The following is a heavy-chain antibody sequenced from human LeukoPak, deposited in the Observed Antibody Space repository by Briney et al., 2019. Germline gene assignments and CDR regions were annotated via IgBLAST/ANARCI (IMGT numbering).Heavy chain of an antibody. CDR1: GGSVSTSRDY. D-gene: IGHD3-10*01. V-gene: IGHV4-39*07. CDR2: IYYSGST. CDR3: ARGYYYSSGSYHFDY. Sequence: SETLSLTCTVSGGSVSTSRDYWGWIRQPPGKGLEWIGIIYYSGSTHYNPSLKSRVTISVDTSKNQFSLKLSPVTAADTAVYYCARGYYYSSGSYHFDYWGQGTLVTVSS. J-gene: IGHJ4*02.